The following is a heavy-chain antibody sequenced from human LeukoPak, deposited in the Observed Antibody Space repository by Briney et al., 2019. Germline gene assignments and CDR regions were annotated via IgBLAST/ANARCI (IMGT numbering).Heavy chain of an antibody. CDR1: GFTFSSYE. V-gene: IGHV3-48*03. CDR3: ARDYLVGGTDAFDI. CDR2: IGGSGSTI. J-gene: IGHJ3*02. D-gene: IGHD1-1*01. Sequence: GGSLRLSCAASGFTFSSYEMNWVRQAPGKGLEWVSYIGGSGSTIYYADSVKGRFTISRDNAKNSLYQQMNRLRGEDTAVYYCARDYLVGGTDAFDIWDQGTMVTVSS.